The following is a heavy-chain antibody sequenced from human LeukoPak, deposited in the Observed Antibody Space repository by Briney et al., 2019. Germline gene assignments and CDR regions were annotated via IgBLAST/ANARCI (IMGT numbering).Heavy chain of an antibody. CDR2: INTNTADP. CDR1: GYTLTSYA. D-gene: IGHD6-13*01. Sequence: ASVKVSCKASGYTLTSYAINWLRQAPGQGLEWIGWINTNTADPTHAQGFAGRFVFSLDTSVSTTYLQIGSLKAEDTAVYYCARDPRAAADGKADYWGQGTLVTVSS. V-gene: IGHV7-4-1*01. J-gene: IGHJ4*02. CDR3: ARDPRAAADGKADY.